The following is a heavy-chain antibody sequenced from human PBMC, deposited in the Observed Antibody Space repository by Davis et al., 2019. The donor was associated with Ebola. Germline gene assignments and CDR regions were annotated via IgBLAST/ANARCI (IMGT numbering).Heavy chain of an antibody. D-gene: IGHD1-26*01. CDR2: ISAYNGNT. CDR3: ARDYIVGALDY. CDR1: GGTFSSYA. V-gene: IGHV1-18*01. J-gene: IGHJ4*02. Sequence: ASVKVSCKASGGTFSSYAINWVRQAPGQGLEWMGWISAYNGNTNYAQKLQGRVTMTTDTSTSTAYMELRSLRSDDTAVYYCARDYIVGALDYWGQGTLVTVSS.